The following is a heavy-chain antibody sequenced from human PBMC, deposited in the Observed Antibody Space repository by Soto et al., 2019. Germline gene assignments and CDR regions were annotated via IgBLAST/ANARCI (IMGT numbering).Heavy chain of an antibody. CDR2: IYHSGST. Sequence: QLQLQESGSGLVKPSQTLSLTCAVSGGSISSGGYSWSWIRQPPGKGLEWIGYIYHSGSTYYNPSLKSRVTISVDRSKNSFSLKLSSVTGADSAVYSCAGVRGPYCGGECYPPTPNWFDPWGQGTLVTVSS. J-gene: IGHJ5*02. CDR3: AGVRGPYCGGECYPPTPNWFDP. D-gene: IGHD2-21*01. CDR1: GGSISSGGYS. V-gene: IGHV4-30-2*01.